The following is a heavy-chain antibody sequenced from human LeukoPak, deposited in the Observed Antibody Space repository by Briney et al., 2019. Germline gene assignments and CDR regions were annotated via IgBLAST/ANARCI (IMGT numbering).Heavy chain of an antibody. V-gene: IGHV3-23*01. J-gene: IGHJ4*02. Sequence: PGGSLRLSCAASGFTFSSYAMSWVRQAPGKGPEWVSAISSSGISTYYADSVKGRFTISRDNSKNTLYLQINSLRAEDTAVYYCAKGGTRLRYFDWLSDYFDYWGQGTLVTVSS. CDR2: ISSSGIST. CDR3: AKGGTRLRYFDWLSDYFDY. CDR1: GFTFSSYA. D-gene: IGHD3-9*01.